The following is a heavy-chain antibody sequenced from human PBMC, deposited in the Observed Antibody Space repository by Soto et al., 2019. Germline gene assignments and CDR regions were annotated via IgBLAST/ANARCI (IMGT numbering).Heavy chain of an antibody. Sequence: SETLSLTCAVYGGSFSGYYWSWIRQPPGKGLEWIGEINHSGSTNYNPSLKSRVTISVDTSKNQFSLKLSSVTAADTAVYYCARGRGRGLRKNSGMDVWGQGTTVTVS. CDR2: INHSGST. J-gene: IGHJ6*02. D-gene: IGHD2-15*01. CDR3: ARGRGRGLRKNSGMDV. V-gene: IGHV4-34*01. CDR1: GGSFSGYY.